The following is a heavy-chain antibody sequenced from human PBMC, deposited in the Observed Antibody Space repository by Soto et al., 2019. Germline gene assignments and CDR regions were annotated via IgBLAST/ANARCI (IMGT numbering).Heavy chain of an antibody. CDR1: GYTFTTHY. Sequence: QVQLVQSGAEVKRPGASVKVSCRASGYTFTTHYMHWVRQAPGQGPDCLGFINPDGGSTNYPQKFQGRVTMTRDTSTSTVYMELSSLRSEDTAGYYCARVKYSSSSVWGGFDYWGQGTLVTVSS. CDR2: INPDGGST. D-gene: IGHD6-6*01. V-gene: IGHV1-46*01. CDR3: ARVKYSSSSVWGGFDY. J-gene: IGHJ4*02.